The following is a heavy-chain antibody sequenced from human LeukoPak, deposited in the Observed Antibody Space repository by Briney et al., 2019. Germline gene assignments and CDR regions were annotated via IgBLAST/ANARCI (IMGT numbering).Heavy chain of an antibody. Sequence: SETLSLTCTVFGGSISSGSYYWSWIRQPAGKGLEWIGRIYTSGSTNYNPSLKSRVTISVDTSKNQFSLKLSSVTAADTAVYYCARDVVATTYYYYYYYMDVWGKGTTVTISS. CDR2: IYTSGST. CDR3: ARDVVATTYYYYYYYMDV. D-gene: IGHD5-12*01. J-gene: IGHJ6*03. CDR1: GGSISSGSYY. V-gene: IGHV4-61*02.